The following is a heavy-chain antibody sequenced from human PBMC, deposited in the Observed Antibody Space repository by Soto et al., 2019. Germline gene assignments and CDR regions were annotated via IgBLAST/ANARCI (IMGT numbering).Heavy chain of an antibody. CDR3: ATSSGWYGDAFDI. D-gene: IGHD6-19*01. CDR2: INHSGST. J-gene: IGHJ3*02. V-gene: IGHV4-34*01. CDR1: GGSFSGYY. Sequence: SETLSLTCAVYGGSFSGYYWSWIRQPPGKGLEWIGEINHSGSTNYNPSLKSRVTISVDTSKNQFSLKLSSVTAADTAVYYCATSSGWYGDAFDIWGQGTMVTVSS.